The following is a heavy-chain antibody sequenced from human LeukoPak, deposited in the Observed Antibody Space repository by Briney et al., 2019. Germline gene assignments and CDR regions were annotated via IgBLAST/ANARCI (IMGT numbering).Heavy chain of an antibody. D-gene: IGHD1-26*01. CDR1: GGSISSYY. J-gene: IGHJ4*02. V-gene: IGHV4-34*01. CDR2: INHSGST. CDR3: AMLVGALNY. Sequence: SETLSLTCTVSGGSISSYYWSWIRQPPGKGLEWIGEINHSGSTNYNPSLKSRVTISVDTSKNQFSLKLSSVTAADTAVYYCAMLVGALNYWGQGTLVTVSS.